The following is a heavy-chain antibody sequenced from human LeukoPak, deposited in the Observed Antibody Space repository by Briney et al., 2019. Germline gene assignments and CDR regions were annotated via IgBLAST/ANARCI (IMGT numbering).Heavy chain of an antibody. J-gene: IGHJ4*02. V-gene: IGHV3-53*01. CDR1: GFTVSTNY. Sequence: GGSLRLSCAASGFTVSTNYMSWVRQAPGKGLEWVSVIYSGGSTYYADSVKGRFTISRDNSKNTLYLQMNSLRAEDTAVYYCATGQGWNDHYFDYWGQGTLVTVSS. D-gene: IGHD1-1*01. CDR2: IYSGGST. CDR3: ATGQGWNDHYFDY.